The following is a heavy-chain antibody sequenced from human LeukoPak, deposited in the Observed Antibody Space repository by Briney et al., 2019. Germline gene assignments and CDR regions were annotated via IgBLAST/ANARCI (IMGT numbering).Heavy chain of an antibody. CDR3: AKDRYCDNGVCSGSFDY. J-gene: IGHJ4*02. V-gene: IGHV3-23*01. Sequence: GGSLRLSCAASGFTLTNYAMSWVRQAPGKGLEWASGIGSDGGNTYYADSVKGRFTIARDNSKNTVYLQMNSLRAEDTAVYYCAKDRYCDNGVCSGSFDYWGQGTLVTVSS. CDR1: GFTLTNYA. CDR2: IGSDGGNT. D-gene: IGHD2-8*01.